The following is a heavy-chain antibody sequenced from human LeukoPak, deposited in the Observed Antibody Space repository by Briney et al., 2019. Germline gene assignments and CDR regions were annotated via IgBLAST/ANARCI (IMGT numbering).Heavy chain of an antibody. V-gene: IGHV4-34*01. Sequence: SETLPLTCAVYGGSFSGYYWSWIRQPPGKGLEWIGEINHSGSTNYNPSLKSRVTISVDTSKNQFSLRLSSVTAADTAVYYCARVRRNDYYDSSGYYYRWFDPWGQGTLVTVSS. J-gene: IGHJ5*02. CDR1: GGSFSGYY. CDR3: ARVRRNDYYDSSGYYYRWFDP. CDR2: INHSGST. D-gene: IGHD3-22*01.